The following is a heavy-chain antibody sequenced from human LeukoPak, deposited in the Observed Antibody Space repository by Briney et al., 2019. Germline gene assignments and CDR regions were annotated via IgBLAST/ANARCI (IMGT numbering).Heavy chain of an antibody. J-gene: IGHJ6*02. CDR2: IYYSGST. V-gene: IGHV4-59*08. Sequence: PSETLSLTCTVSGGSISSYYWSWIRQPPGKGLEWIGYIYYSGSTNYNPSLKSRVTISVDTSKNQFSLKLSSVTAADTAVYYCARLTRTLRGSTPRYYYYYGMDVWGQGTTVTVSS. CDR3: ARLTRTLRGSTPRYYYYYGMDV. CDR1: GGSISSYY. D-gene: IGHD5-12*01.